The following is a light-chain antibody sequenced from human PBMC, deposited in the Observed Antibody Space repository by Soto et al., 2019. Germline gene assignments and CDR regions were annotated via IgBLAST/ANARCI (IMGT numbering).Light chain of an antibody. CDR1: QSVSGY. V-gene: IGKV3D-20*01. J-gene: IGKJ1*01. CDR3: QQYGSTPRT. Sequence: EIVLTQSPATLSLSPGERATLSCGASQSVSGYLAWYQQKPGLAPRLVIYDASSRATGIPDRFSGSGSGTDFTLTISRLEPEDSAVYYCQQYGSTPRTLGQGTKVEIK. CDR2: DAS.